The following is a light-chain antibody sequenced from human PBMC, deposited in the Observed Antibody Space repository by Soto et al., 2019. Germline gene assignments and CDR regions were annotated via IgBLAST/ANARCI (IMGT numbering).Light chain of an antibody. CDR1: QSLLHSDGYNY. CDR2: LGS. V-gene: IGKV2-28*01. J-gene: IGKJ1*01. CDR3: MQALQTPWT. Sequence: DIVMTQSPLSLPVTPGEPASISCRSNQSLLHSDGYNYLDWYLQKPGQSPQLLIYLGSNRASGVPDRFSGSGSGTDFTLKIRRVEAEDVGVYYFMQALQTPWTFGQGAKVEIK.